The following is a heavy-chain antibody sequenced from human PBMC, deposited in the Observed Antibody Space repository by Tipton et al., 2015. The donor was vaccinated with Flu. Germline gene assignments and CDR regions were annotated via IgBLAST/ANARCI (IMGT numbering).Heavy chain of an antibody. CDR3: ANPTYDGDYAAAYYY. J-gene: IGHJ4*02. D-gene: IGHD4-17*01. CDR1: GITFDNYA. CDR2: ISGGGGNT. V-gene: IGHV3-23*01. Sequence: SLRLSCAASGITFDNYAMSWVRQAPGKGLEWVSAISGGGGNTFYADSVRGRFTISRDNSKNTLFLQMNSLRAEDTAVYYCANPTYDGDYAAAYYYWGQGTLVTVSS.